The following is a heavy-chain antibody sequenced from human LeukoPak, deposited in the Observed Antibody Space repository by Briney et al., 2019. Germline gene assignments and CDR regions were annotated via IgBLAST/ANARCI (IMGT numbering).Heavy chain of an antibody. CDR2: ISYDGSNK. CDR3: ARGLKRGSGSYYSDAFVI. D-gene: IGHD3-10*01. CDR1: GFTFSSYA. V-gene: IGHV3-30-3*01. Sequence: PGGSLRLSCAASGFTFSSYAMHWVRQAPGKGLEWVAVISYDGSNKYYADSVKGRFTISRDNSKNTLYLQMNSLRAEDTAVYYCARGLKRGSGSYYSDAFVIWGQGTMVTVSS. J-gene: IGHJ3*02.